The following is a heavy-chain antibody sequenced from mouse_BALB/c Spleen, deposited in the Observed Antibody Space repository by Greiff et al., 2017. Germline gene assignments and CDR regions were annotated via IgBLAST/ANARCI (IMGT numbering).Heavy chain of an antibody. J-gene: IGHJ4*01. Sequence: EVKLEESGGGLVKPGGSLKLSCAASGFTFSSYAMSWVRQSPEKRLEWVAEISSGGSYTYYPDTVTGRFTISRDNAKNTLYLEMSSLRSEDTARYYCARDSMDYWGQGTSVTVSS. V-gene: IGHV5-9-4*01. CDR1: GFTFSSYA. CDR2: ISSGGSYT. CDR3: ARDSMDY.